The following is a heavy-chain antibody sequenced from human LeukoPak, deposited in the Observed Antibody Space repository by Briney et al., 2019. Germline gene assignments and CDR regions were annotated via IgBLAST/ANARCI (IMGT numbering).Heavy chain of an antibody. Sequence: PGRSMRLSCAASGFTFSSYAMHWVRQAPGKGLEWVAVISYDGSNKYYADSLKGRFTIARDNSKNTLYLQMNSLRAEDTAVYYCARAATIVVVIAYYFDYWGQGTLVTVSS. CDR3: ARAATIVVVIAYYFDY. D-gene: IGHD3-22*01. CDR1: GFTFSSYA. V-gene: IGHV3-30-3*01. CDR2: ISYDGSNK. J-gene: IGHJ4*02.